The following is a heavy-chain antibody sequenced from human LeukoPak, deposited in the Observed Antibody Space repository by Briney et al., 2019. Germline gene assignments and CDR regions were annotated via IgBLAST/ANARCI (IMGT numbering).Heavy chain of an antibody. Sequence: ASVKVSCKASGYTFTSYDINWVRQAIGQGLEWMGWMNPNSGNTGYAQKFQGRVTMTRNTSISTAYMELSSLRSEDTAVYYCARGEVITIFGVVIISYYYYGMDVWGQGTTVTVSS. V-gene: IGHV1-8*01. CDR2: MNPNSGNT. J-gene: IGHJ6*02. CDR1: GYTFTSYD. D-gene: IGHD3-3*01. CDR3: ARGEVITIFGVVIISYYYYGMDV.